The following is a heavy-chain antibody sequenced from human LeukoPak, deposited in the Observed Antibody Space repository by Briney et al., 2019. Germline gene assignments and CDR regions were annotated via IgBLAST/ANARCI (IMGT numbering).Heavy chain of an antibody. D-gene: IGHD2-15*01. CDR1: GGSISNYY. J-gene: IGHJ4*02. V-gene: IGHV4-59*08. CDR2: IYYSGST. CDR3: ARHSETCSGGSCCLDYFDY. Sequence: SETLSLTCTVSGGSISNYYWSWIRQPPGKGLEWIGYIYYSGSTNYNPSLKSRLTISVDTPKNHFSLRLTSATAADTAVYYCARHSETCSGGSCCLDYFDYWGQGTLVTVSS.